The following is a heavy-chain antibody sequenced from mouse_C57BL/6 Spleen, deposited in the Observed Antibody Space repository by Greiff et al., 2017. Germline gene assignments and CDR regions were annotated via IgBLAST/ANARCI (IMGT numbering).Heavy chain of an antibody. V-gene: IGHV1-64*01. D-gene: IGHD1-1*01. CDR2: IHPNSGST. CDR1: GYTFTSYW. CDR3: AREFTVVAEYYAMDY. Sequence: QVQLQQPGAELVKPGASVKLSCKASGYTFTSYWMHWVKQRPGQGLEWIGMIHPNSGSTNSNEKFKSKATLTVDQSSSTAYMQLSSLTSEDSAVYYCAREFTVVAEYYAMDYWGQGTSVTVSS. J-gene: IGHJ4*01.